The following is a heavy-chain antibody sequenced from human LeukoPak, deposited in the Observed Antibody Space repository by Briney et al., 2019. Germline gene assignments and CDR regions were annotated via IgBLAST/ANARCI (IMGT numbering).Heavy chain of an antibody. V-gene: IGHV4-61*08. J-gene: IGHJ6*02. CDR1: GGSISSGGYY. D-gene: IGHD1-7*01. CDR2: IYYSGST. Sequence: PSETLSLTCTVSGGSISSGGYYWSWIRQPPGKGLEWIGYIYYSGSTNYNPSLKSRVTISVDTSKNQFSLKLSSVTAADTAVYYCARAKTTSPQLGYYYYGMDVWGQGTTVTVSS. CDR3: ARAKTTSPQLGYYYYGMDV.